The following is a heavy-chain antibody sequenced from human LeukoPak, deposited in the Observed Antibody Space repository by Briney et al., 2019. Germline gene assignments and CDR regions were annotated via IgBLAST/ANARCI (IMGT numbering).Heavy chain of an antibody. CDR2: IRYDGSNK. Sequence: PGGSLRLSCAASGFTFSDYYMNWIRQAPGKGLEWVAFIRYDGSNKYYADSVKGRFTISRDNSKNTLYLQMNSLRAEDTAVYYCAKDRDDFRRFYFDYWGQGTLVTVSS. D-gene: IGHD3-3*01. CDR1: GFTFSDYY. J-gene: IGHJ4*02. CDR3: AKDRDDFRRFYFDY. V-gene: IGHV3-30*02.